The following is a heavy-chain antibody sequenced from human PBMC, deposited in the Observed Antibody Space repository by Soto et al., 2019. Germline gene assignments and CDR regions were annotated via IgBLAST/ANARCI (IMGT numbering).Heavy chain of an antibody. CDR2: IYYSGST. CDR3: ARNYCSSTSCYPIAYYYMDV. D-gene: IGHD2-2*01. J-gene: IGHJ6*03. CDR1: GGSISSSSYY. V-gene: IGHV4-39*01. Sequence: SETLSLTCTVSGGSISSSSYYWGWIRQPPGKGLEWIGSIYYSGSTYYNPSLKSRVTISVDTSKNQFSLKLSSVTAADTAVYYCARNYCSSTSCYPIAYYYMDVWCKGTTVTVSS.